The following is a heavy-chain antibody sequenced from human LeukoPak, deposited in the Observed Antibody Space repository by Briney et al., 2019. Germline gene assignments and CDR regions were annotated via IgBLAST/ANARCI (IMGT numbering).Heavy chain of an antibody. Sequence: PGGSLRLSCAASGFTFSSYSMNWVRQAPGKGLEWVSSISSSSSYIYYADSVKGRFTISRDNAKNSLYLQMNSLRSDDTAVYYCARAGLLWFGESSYFDYWGQGTLVTVSS. D-gene: IGHD3-10*01. J-gene: IGHJ4*02. CDR3: ARAGLLWFGESSYFDY. CDR2: ISSSSSYI. CDR1: GFTFSSYS. V-gene: IGHV3-21*04.